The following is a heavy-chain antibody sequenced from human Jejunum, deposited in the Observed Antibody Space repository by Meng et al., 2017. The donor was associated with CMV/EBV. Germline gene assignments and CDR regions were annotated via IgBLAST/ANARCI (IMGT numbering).Heavy chain of an antibody. CDR2: ISSSSSYI. V-gene: IGHV3-21*01. J-gene: IGHJ4*02. Sequence: SCAASGFTFSSYSMNWVRQAPGKGLEWVSSISSSSSYIYYADSVKGRFTTSRDNAKNSLYLQMNSLRAEDTAVYYCASFDSTVHWGQGTLVTVSS. CDR1: GFTFSSYS. CDR3: ASFDSTVH. D-gene: IGHD2-15*01.